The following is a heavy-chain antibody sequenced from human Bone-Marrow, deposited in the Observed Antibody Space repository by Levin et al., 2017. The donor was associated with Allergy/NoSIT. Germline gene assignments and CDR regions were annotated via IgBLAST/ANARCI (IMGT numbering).Heavy chain of an antibody. D-gene: IGHD1/OR15-1a*01. Sequence: AGGSLRLSCAVSGGSFSDYVWIWIHQSPGKGPEWIGQINHSGFTDYNPSLKSRVTISLDTPKSQFSLRLRSVTAADAAKYYCARGRREAVWTKSILNYFYYGMDVWGQGTTVAVSS. CDR3: ARGRREAVWTKSILNYFYYGMDV. V-gene: IGHV4-34*01. CDR1: GGSFSDYV. J-gene: IGHJ6*02. CDR2: INHSGFT.